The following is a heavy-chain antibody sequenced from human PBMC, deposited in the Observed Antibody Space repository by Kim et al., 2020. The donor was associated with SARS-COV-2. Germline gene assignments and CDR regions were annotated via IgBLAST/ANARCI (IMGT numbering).Heavy chain of an antibody. CDR2: IYPGDSDT. Sequence: GESLKISCKGSGYSFTSYWIAWVRQMPGKGLEWMGIIYPGDSDTRYSPSFQVQVTISADKSITSAYLHWRSLKASDTAMYYCARLTSGYGYGWYYYGMDVWGQGTTVTVSS. D-gene: IGHD5-18*01. CDR1: GYSFTSYW. V-gene: IGHV5-51*01. CDR3: ARLTSGYGYGWYYYGMDV. J-gene: IGHJ6*02.